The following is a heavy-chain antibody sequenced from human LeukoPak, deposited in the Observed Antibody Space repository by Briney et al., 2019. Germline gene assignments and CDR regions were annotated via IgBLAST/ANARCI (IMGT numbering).Heavy chain of an antibody. CDR1: GGSISSYY. V-gene: IGHV4-59*01. D-gene: IGHD3-3*01. Sequence: SETLSLTCPVSGGSISSYYWSWIRQPPGKGLEWIGYIYYSGSTNYNPSLKSRVTISVDTSKNQFSLKLSSVTAADTAVYYCARGSVVDFWSGYYTSNWFDPWGQGTLVTVSS. CDR3: ARGSVVDFWSGYYTSNWFDP. CDR2: IYYSGST. J-gene: IGHJ5*02.